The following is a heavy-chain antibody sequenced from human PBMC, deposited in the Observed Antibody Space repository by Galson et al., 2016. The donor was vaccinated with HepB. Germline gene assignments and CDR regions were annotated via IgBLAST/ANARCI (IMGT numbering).Heavy chain of an antibody. Sequence: SVKVSCKASGGTFSTYAINWVRQAPGQGLEWMGGIIPMLDTTNYAQKFQGRLTITADESTRTAFMDLSSLRSEDTAMYYCARDGYSSGWDRDGYRGQGTLVTVSS. CDR1: GGTFSTYA. J-gene: IGHJ4*02. CDR3: ARDGYSSGWDRDGY. V-gene: IGHV1-69*13. CDR2: IIPMLDTT. D-gene: IGHD6-19*01.